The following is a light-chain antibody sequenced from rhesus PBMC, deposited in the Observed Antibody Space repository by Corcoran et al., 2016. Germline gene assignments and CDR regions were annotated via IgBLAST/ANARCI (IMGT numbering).Light chain of an antibody. CDR1: QGISTY. Sequence: DIQMTQSPSSLSASVGDTVTITCRASQGISTYLAWYQQKPGKAPKPLIYYASNLESGVPSRFSGSGSGTDFTLTISRLQPEDFAIYYCQQHNSYPRTFGQGTKVEIK. J-gene: IGKJ1*01. CDR2: YAS. V-gene: IGKV1S14*01. CDR3: QQHNSYPRT.